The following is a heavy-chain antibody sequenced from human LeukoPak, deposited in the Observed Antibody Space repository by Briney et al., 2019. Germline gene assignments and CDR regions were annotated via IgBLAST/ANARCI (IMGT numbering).Heavy chain of an antibody. CDR2: ISYDGSSK. Sequence: GGSLRLSCAASGFTFSNFGVHWVRQAPGKGLEWVAVISYDGSSKYYADSVKGRFTISRDSSKNTVYLQMNSLRDEDTAVYYCARGQQLAGTAFDYWGQGTLVTVSS. V-gene: IGHV3-30*03. D-gene: IGHD6-13*01. CDR3: ARGQQLAGTAFDY. CDR1: GFTFSNFG. J-gene: IGHJ4*02.